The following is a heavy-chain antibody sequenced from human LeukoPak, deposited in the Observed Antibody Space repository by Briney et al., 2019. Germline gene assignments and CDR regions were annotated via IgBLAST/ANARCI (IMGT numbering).Heavy chain of an antibody. CDR3: TRDGDSSGYYSYFDY. Sequence: GESLRLSCAASGFTFTTYWMSWVRQAPGKGLEWVANINQDGTEKYYVDSVKGRFTISRDNAKNSLSLQMNSLRVEDTAVYYCTRDGDSSGYYSYFDYWGLGALVTVSS. CDR2: INQDGTEK. D-gene: IGHD3-22*01. J-gene: IGHJ4*02. CDR1: GFTFTTYW. V-gene: IGHV3-7*01.